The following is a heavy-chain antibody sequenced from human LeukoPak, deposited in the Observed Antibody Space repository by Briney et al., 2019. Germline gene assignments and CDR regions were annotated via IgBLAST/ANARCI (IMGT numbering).Heavy chain of an antibody. CDR2: IYYSGST. V-gene: IGHV4-59*08. CDR1: GGSISSYY. J-gene: IGHJ5*02. D-gene: IGHD6-13*01. Sequence: SETLSLTCTVSGGSISSYYWSWIRQPPGKGLEWIGYIYYSGSTNYSPSLKSRVTISVDTSKNQFSPKLSSVTAADTAVYYCARGARPRRQYSSSWYGNWFDPWGQGTLVTVSS. CDR3: ARGARPRRQYSSSWYGNWFDP.